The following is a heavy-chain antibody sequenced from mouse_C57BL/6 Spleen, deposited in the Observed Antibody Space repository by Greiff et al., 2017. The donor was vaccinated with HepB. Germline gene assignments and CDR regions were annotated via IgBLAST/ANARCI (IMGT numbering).Heavy chain of an antibody. CDR2: IDPETGGT. V-gene: IGHV1-15*01. CDR3: TRSDRGNAMDY. J-gene: IGHJ4*01. CDR1: GYTFTDYE. Sequence: VQLQQSGAELVRPGASVTLSCKASGYTFTDYEMHWVKQTPVHGLEWIGAIDPETGGTAYNQKFKGKAILTADKSSSTAYMELRSLTSEDSAVYYWTRSDRGNAMDYWGQGTSVTVSS.